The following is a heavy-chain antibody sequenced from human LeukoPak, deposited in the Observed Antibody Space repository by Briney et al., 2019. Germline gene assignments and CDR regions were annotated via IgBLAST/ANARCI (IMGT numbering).Heavy chain of an antibody. CDR2: TFAGYSYT. Sequence: GESLKISCQSSGYNFTPYWIVWVRQMPGKGLEWMGITFAGYSYTIYSPTFQGQVTISVDKSISTAFLQWSSLKASDTAMYYWARHFHPGEITGGYFDLGGRGTLATVSA. J-gene: IGHJ2*01. V-gene: IGHV5-51*01. CDR1: GYNFTPYW. D-gene: IGHD3-16*01. CDR3: ARHFHPGEITGGYFDL.